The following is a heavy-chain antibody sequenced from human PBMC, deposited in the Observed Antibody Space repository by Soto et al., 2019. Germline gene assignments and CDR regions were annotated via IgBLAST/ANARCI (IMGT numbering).Heavy chain of an antibody. CDR2: IIPIFGTA. D-gene: IGHD4-17*01. CDR1: GGTFSSYA. J-gene: IGHJ4*02. V-gene: IGHV1-69*01. Sequence: KISCKASGGTFSSYAISWVRQAPGQGLEWMGGIIPIFGTANYAQKFQGRVTITADESTSTAYMELSSLRSEDTAVYYCARGGLRTTVVTVKSSGFDYWGQGTLVTVSS. CDR3: ARGGLRTTVVTVKSSGFDY.